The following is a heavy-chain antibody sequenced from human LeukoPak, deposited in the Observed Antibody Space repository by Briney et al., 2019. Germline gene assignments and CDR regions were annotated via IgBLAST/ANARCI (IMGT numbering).Heavy chain of an antibody. J-gene: IGHJ4*02. Sequence: PGGSLRLSRTASGFSFSSFEMNWVRQAPGKGLEWVSYISSSGTTVYYADSVKGRFTISRDNARNSLFLQMNSLGVEDTAVYYCARGGSGTYYHYWGQGTLVTVSS. CDR2: ISSSGTTV. CDR1: GFSFSSFE. V-gene: IGHV3-48*03. CDR3: ARGGSGTYYHY. D-gene: IGHD1-26*01.